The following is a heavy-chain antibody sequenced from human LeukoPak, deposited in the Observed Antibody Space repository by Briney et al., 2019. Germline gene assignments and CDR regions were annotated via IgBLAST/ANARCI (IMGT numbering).Heavy chain of an antibody. CDR2: IKEDGSER. Sequence: SGGSLRLSCVASGFSLSIYWMGWVRQAPGKGLEWVANIKEDGSERYYVDSVKGRFIISRDNAKNSLYLQVNSLRAEDTAAYYCARPDFRGSSWDYAYWGQGALVTVSS. V-gene: IGHV3-7*04. D-gene: IGHD6-13*01. CDR1: GFSLSIYW. J-gene: IGHJ4*02. CDR3: ARPDFRGSSWDYAY.